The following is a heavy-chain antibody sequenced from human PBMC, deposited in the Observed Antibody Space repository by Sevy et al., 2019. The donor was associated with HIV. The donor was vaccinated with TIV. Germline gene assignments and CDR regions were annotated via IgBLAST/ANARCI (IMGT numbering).Heavy chain of an antibody. CDR1: GFTFSSYS. D-gene: IGHD1-20*01. J-gene: IGHJ5*02. V-gene: IGHV3-48*01. CDR2: ISSSSSTI. CDR3: ARDLDITGTGRNWFDP. Sequence: GGSLRLSCAASGFTFSSYSMNWVRQAPGKGLEWVSYISSSSSTIYYADSVKGRFTISRDNAKNSLYLQMNSLRAEDTAVYYCARDLDITGTGRNWFDPWGQGTLVTVSS.